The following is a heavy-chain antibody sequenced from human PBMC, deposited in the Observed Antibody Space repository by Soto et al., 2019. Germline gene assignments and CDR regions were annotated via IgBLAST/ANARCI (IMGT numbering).Heavy chain of an antibody. D-gene: IGHD6-13*01. CDR3: AIPGAGDFDY. CDR2: IYHSGTT. Sequence: QVQLQESGPGLVEPSGTLSLTCAVSGASISNTNWWSWVRQPPGKGLEWIGGIYHSGTTNCDPSLKSRVTLSVDKSKNQFSLKLSSVTAADTAVYYCAIPGAGDFDYWGQGTLVTVSS. V-gene: IGHV4-4*02. J-gene: IGHJ4*02. CDR1: GASISNTNW.